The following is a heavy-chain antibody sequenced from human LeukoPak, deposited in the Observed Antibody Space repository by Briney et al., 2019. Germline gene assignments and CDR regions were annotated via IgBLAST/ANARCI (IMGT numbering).Heavy chain of an antibody. V-gene: IGHV1-2*06. Sequence: ASVKVSCKASGYTFTGYYMHWVRQAPGQGLEWMGRINPNSGGTNYAQKFQGRVTMTRDTSISTAYMELSRLRSDDTAVYYCARSVLRGVVVVTAGYWGQGTLVTVSS. CDR1: GYTFTGYY. CDR3: ARSVLRGVVVVTAGY. CDR2: INPNSGGT. J-gene: IGHJ4*02. D-gene: IGHD2-21*02.